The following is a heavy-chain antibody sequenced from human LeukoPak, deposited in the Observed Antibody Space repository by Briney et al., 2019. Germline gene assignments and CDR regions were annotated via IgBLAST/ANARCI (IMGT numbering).Heavy chain of an antibody. CDR2: ISYDGSNK. CDR3: AKDPGDYDILPFDI. V-gene: IGHV3-30*18. Sequence: GRSLRLSCAASGFTLSNYVLHWVRQAPGKGLEWVALISYDGSNKYYADSVKGRFTISRDNSKNTLYLQMNCLRAEDTAVYYCAKDPGDYDILPFDIWGQGTMVTVSS. D-gene: IGHD3-9*01. J-gene: IGHJ3*02. CDR1: GFTLSNYV.